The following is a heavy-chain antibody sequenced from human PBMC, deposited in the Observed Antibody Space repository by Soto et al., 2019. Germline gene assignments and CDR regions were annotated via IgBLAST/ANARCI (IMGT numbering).Heavy chain of an antibody. CDR1: GGTFSSYA. J-gene: IGHJ4*02. CDR2: IIPIFGTA. CDR3: ARGDVDTAMVDPFDY. V-gene: IGHV1-69*13. D-gene: IGHD5-18*01. Sequence: SSVKVSCKASGGTFSSYAISWVRQAPGQGLEWMGGIIPIFGTANYAQKFQGRVTITADESTSTAYMELSSLRSEDTAVYYCARGDVDTAMVDPFDYWGQGTLVTVSS.